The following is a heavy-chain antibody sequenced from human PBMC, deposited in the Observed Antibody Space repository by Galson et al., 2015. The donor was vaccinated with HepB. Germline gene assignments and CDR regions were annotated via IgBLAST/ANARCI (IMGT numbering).Heavy chain of an antibody. J-gene: IGHJ5*02. V-gene: IGHV1-3*01. CDR1: GYTFTTYA. D-gene: IGHD5/OR15-5a*01. Sequence: SVKVSCKASGYTFTTYAMHWVRQAPGQRLEWMGWINAGNGNTKYSQKFLGRVTIARDTSASTAYLELTSLRSEDTAVYYCARHVSVNWFDPWGQGTLVTVSS. CDR2: INAGNGNT. CDR3: ARHVSVNWFDP.